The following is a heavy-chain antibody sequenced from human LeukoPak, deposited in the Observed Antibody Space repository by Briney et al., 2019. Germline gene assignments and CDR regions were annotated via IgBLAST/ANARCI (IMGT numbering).Heavy chain of an antibody. Sequence: GGSLRLSCAASGFTFSSYGMHRVRQAPGKGLEWVAVIRYDGSNKYYADSVKGRFTISRDNSKNTLYLQMNSLRAEDTAVYYCARAGTTVILDYWGQGTLVTVSS. J-gene: IGHJ4*02. D-gene: IGHD4-17*01. V-gene: IGHV3-33*01. CDR3: ARAGTTVILDY. CDR2: IRYDGSNK. CDR1: GFTFSSYG.